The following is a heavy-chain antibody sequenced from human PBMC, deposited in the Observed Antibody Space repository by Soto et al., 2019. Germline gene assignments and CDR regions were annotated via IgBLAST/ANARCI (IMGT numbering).Heavy chain of an antibody. J-gene: IGHJ5*02. Sequence: ASVKVSCKASGYTFTGYYMHWVRQAPGQGLEWMGWINPNSGGTNYAQKFQGWVTMTRDTSISTAYMELSRLRSDDTAVYYCAREVSSSWSFNDASRLNWFDPWGQGTLVTVSS. CDR1: GYTFTGYY. V-gene: IGHV1-2*04. CDR3: AREVSSSWSFNDASRLNWFDP. D-gene: IGHD6-13*01. CDR2: INPNSGGT.